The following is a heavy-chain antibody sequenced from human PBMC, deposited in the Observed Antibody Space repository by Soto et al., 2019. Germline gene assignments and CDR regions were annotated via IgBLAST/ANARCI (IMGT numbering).Heavy chain of an antibody. CDR3: ARVWCSGGSCYGDY. Sequence: EVQLVESGGGLIQPGGSLRLSCAASGFTVSSNYMNWVRQAPGKGLEWVSVIYSGGSTYYSDSVKGRFTISRDNSKNTLYLQMNSLRAEDSAVYYCARVWCSGGSCYGDYWGQGTLVTVSS. CDR2: IYSGGST. V-gene: IGHV3-53*01. D-gene: IGHD2-15*01. CDR1: GFTVSSNY. J-gene: IGHJ4*02.